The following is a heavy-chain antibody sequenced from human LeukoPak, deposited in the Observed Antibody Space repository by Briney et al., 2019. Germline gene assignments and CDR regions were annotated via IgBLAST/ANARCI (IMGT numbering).Heavy chain of an antibody. CDR2: ISGSGGST. CDR3: AKGPLWFGEIPRRLDHYYGMDV. D-gene: IGHD3-10*01. J-gene: IGHJ6*02. Sequence: GGSLRLSCAASGFTFSSYAMSWVRRAPGKGLEWVSAISGSGGSTYYADSVKGRFTISRDNSKNTLYLQMNSLRAEDTAVYYCAKGPLWFGEIPRRLDHYYGMDVWGQGTTVTVSS. V-gene: IGHV3-23*01. CDR1: GFTFSSYA.